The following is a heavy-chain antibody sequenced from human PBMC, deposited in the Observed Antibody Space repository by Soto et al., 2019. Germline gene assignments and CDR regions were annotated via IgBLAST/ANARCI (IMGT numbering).Heavy chain of an antibody. V-gene: IGHV4-61*01. Sequence: PSETLPLTCTVSGGSVSSGSYYWSWIRQPPGKGLEWIGYIYYSGSTNYNPSLKSRVTISVDTSKNQFSLKLSSVTAADTAVYYCASWSKIWLDYWGQGTLVTVSS. D-gene: IGHD3-16*01. CDR1: GGSVSSGSYY. CDR3: ASWSKIWLDY. J-gene: IGHJ4*02. CDR2: IYYSGST.